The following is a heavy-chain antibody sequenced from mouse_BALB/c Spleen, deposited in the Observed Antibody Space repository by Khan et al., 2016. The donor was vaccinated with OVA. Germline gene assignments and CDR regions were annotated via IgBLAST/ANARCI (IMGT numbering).Heavy chain of an antibody. V-gene: IGHV1-18*01. Sequence: VQLKQSGPEVVKPGATVKISCTTSGNTFTEYTLHWVKQSHGKSLEWIGVINPKNGVTSYNQKFKGKATLTVDKSSSTAYMEFRSLTSEDSAVYYCARDAGRYWGQGTSGTVSS. CDR3: ARDAGRY. CDR1: GNTFTEYT. CDR2: INPKNGVT. J-gene: IGHJ4*01. D-gene: IGHD3-3*01.